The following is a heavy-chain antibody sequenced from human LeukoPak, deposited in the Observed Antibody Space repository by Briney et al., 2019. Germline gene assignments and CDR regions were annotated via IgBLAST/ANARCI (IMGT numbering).Heavy chain of an antibody. V-gene: IGHV1-58*02. D-gene: IGHD6-13*01. CDR3: AAVVVAAGTEFDY. CDR1: GFTFTSSA. Sequence: TSVKVSCKASGFTFTSSAMQWVRQARGQRLEWIGWIVVGSGNTNYAQKFQERVTITRDMSTSTAYMELSSLRSEDTAVYYCAAVVVAAGTEFDYWGQGTLVTVSS. CDR2: IVVGSGNT. J-gene: IGHJ4*02.